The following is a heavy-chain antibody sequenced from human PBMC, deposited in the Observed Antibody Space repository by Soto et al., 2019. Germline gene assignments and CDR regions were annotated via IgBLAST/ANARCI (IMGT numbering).Heavy chain of an antibody. J-gene: IGHJ5*02. CDR3: AKDRYYDTPGWFDP. CDR1: GFTFLDHA. CDR2: ISANGASI. D-gene: IGHD3-22*01. Sequence: SLRLSFVFSGFTFLDHAMRWVRQAPGRGLEWVSAISANGASIQHADSVKGRFSVSRDNAKNTVYLQMDNLRTEDSAVYYCAKDRYYDTPGWFDPWGQGSRVTVSS. V-gene: IGHV3-23*01.